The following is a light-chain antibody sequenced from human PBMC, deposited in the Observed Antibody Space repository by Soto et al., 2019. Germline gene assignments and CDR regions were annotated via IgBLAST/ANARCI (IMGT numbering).Light chain of an antibody. J-gene: IGKJ1*01. CDR3: QQYGSSGT. CDR2: GAS. CDR1: QSVSNNY. Sequence: EIVLTQSPGTLSLSPGERATLSCRASQSVSNNYLAWYQQKPGQAPRRLIYGASNRATGIPDRFSGSGSGTDFTLTISRLEPEDVAVYYCQQYGSSGTFGQGTKVDIK. V-gene: IGKV3-20*01.